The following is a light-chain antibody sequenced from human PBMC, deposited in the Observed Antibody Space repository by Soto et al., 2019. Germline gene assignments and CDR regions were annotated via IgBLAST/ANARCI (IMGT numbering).Light chain of an antibody. CDR3: QQYGSSPPYT. Sequence: EIVLTQSPGTLSLSPGERATLSCRASRSVSSTYLAWYQQKPGQASRLLIYGASSRATGIPDRFSGSWSGTDFTLTISRLEPEDFAVYYCQQYGSSPPYTFGQGTKLEIK. CDR2: GAS. J-gene: IGKJ2*01. CDR1: RSVSSTY. V-gene: IGKV3-20*01.